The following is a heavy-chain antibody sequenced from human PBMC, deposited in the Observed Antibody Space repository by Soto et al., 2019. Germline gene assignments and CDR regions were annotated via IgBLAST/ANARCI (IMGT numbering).Heavy chain of an antibody. CDR1: GGSFSTNY. Sequence: PSETLSLTCTVYGGSFSTNYWSWIRQPPGKGLEWIGEINHSGNTNYNPSLMGRVTMSFDTSKNQFSLKLSSVTAADTAVYYCTGPYPYYFDSWGQGTLVTVSS. V-gene: IGHV4-34*01. CDR2: INHSGNT. J-gene: IGHJ4*02. CDR3: TGPYPYYFDS.